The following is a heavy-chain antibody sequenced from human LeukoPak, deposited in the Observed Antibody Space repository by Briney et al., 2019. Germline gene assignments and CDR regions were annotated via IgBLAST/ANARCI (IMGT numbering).Heavy chain of an antibody. CDR1: GGSFSGYY. CDR3: ARRGRRVLLWFGESVAGFDY. J-gene: IGHJ4*02. Sequence: SETLSLTCAVYGGSFSGYYWSWIRQPPGKGLEWIGEINHSGSTNYNPSLKSRVTISVDTSKNQFSLTLSSVTAADTAVYYCARRGRRVLLWFGESVAGFDYWGQGTLVTVSS. D-gene: IGHD3-10*01. CDR2: INHSGST. V-gene: IGHV4-34*01.